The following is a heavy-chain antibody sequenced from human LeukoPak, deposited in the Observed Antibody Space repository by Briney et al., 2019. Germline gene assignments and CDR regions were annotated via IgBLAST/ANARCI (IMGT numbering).Heavy chain of an antibody. J-gene: IGHJ4*02. CDR2: IRYDGSNK. CDR3: AKHSTWAAVFSPFDY. V-gene: IGHV3-30*02. D-gene: IGHD2/OR15-2a*01. Sequence: GGSLRLSCAASGFNFSNYGMHWVRQAPGKGLEWVAFIRYDGSNKYYADSVKGRFTISRDNSKNTLYLQMNSLRAEDTAVYYCAKHSTWAAVFSPFDYWGQGTLVTVSS. CDR1: GFNFSNYG.